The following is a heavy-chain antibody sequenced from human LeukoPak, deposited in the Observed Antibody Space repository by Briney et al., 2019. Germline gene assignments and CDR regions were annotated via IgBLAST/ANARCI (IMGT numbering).Heavy chain of an antibody. V-gene: IGHV3-74*01. J-gene: IGHJ4*02. Sequence: GGSLRLSCETAGFTFSSYVMHWVRRTPGKGLVWVSRISHDGIISYADSVKGRFTISRDNAKNTLILQMNSLRVEDTAVFYCARDWVYKIDYWGRGTLVTVSS. CDR3: ARDWVYKIDY. D-gene: IGHD5-24*01. CDR2: ISHDGII. CDR1: GFTFSSYV.